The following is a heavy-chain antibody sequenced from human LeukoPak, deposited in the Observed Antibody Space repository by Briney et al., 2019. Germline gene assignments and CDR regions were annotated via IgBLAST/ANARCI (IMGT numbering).Heavy chain of an antibody. CDR3: ARDKAGTTAYYFDY. V-gene: IGHV4-4*02. Sequence: SETLSLTCAVSGGSISSSNWWSWVRQPPGKGLEWIGEIYHSGSTNYNPSLKSRVTISVDKSKNQFSLKLSSVTAADTAVYYCARDKAGTTAYYFDYWGQGTLVTVSS. J-gene: IGHJ4*02. D-gene: IGHD4-17*01. CDR1: GGSISSSNW. CDR2: IYHSGST.